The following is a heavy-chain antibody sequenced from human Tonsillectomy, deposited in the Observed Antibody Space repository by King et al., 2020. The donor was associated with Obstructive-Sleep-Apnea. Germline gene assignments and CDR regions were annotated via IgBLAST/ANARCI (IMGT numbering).Heavy chain of an antibody. CDR1: GGSISSTNW. CDR3: ARVTWRPYYYGRDV. CDR2: IHHSGST. D-gene: IGHD5-24*01. Sequence: QLQESGPGLVKPSGTLSLTCAVSGGSISSTNWWSWVRQPPGKGLRWIGEIHHSGSTNYNPSLKSRVTISVDKSKNQFSLKLTSVTAAATAVYYCARVTWRPYYYGRDVWSQGTTVTVSS. J-gene: IGHJ6*02. V-gene: IGHV4-4*02.